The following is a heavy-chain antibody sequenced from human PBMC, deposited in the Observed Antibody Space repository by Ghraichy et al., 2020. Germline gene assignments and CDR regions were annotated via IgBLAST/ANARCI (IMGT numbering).Heavy chain of an antibody. V-gene: IGHV3-74*01. Sequence: GESLNISCAASGSTFNGNWMHWVRQAPGKGLVWVSRINTAGSSTSYADSVKGRFTISRDNARNTLYLQMNSLRAEDTAVYYCAREHTGMGSFDYWGQGTLVTVSS. J-gene: IGHJ4*02. CDR1: GSTFNGNW. CDR2: INTAGSST. CDR3: AREHTGMGSFDY. D-gene: IGHD2-21*01.